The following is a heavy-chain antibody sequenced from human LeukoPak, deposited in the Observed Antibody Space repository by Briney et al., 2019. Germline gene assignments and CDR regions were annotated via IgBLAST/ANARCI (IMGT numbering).Heavy chain of an antibody. Sequence: ASVKVSCKASGYTFTGYYMHWVRQAPGQGLEWMGWINPNSGGTNYAQKFQGRVTMTRDTSISTAYMELSRLRSDDTAVYYCARDPGYCSGGSCYPGLYYYYYMDVWGKGTTVTVSS. CDR3: ARDPGYCSGGSCYPGLYYYYYMDV. V-gene: IGHV1-2*02. J-gene: IGHJ6*03. CDR2: INPNSGGT. D-gene: IGHD2-15*01. CDR1: GYTFTGYY.